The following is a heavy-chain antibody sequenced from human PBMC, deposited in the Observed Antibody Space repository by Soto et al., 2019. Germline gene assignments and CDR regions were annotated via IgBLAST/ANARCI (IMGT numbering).Heavy chain of an antibody. Sequence: EVQLLESGGGLVQPGGSLRLSCAASGLTFSTSAMSWVRQAPGRGLEWVSGISGSGGGTYYAGSVKGRFTISRDNSKNTLNLQMNSLRAEDTAVYYCAKGCGGDCYSGVDYWGQGTLVTVSS. J-gene: IGHJ4*02. CDR1: GLTFSTSA. CDR2: ISGSGGGT. V-gene: IGHV3-23*01. D-gene: IGHD2-21*02. CDR3: AKGCGGDCYSGVDY.